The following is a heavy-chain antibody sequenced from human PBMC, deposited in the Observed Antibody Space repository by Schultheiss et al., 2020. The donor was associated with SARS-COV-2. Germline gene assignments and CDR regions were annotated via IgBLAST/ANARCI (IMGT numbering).Heavy chain of an antibody. Sequence: GGSLRLSCAVSGFTFSSQYMSWLRQAPGKGLEWVSAISGSGGSTYYADSVKGRFTISRDNSKNTLYLQMNSLRAEDTAVYYCAKDNYYYGMDVWGQGTTVTVSS. CDR1: GFTFSSQY. J-gene: IGHJ6*02. CDR3: AKDNYYYGMDV. CDR2: ISGSGGST. V-gene: IGHV3-23*01.